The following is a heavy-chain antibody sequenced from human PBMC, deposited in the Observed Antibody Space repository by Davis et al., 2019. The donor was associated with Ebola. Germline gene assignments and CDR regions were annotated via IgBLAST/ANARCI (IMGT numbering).Heavy chain of an antibody. J-gene: IGHJ4*02. Sequence: SETLSLTCAVYGGSFSGYYWSWIRQPPGKGLEWIGEINHSGSTNYNPSLKSRVTISVDTSKNQFSLKLTSMTAADTAVYFCARGRGRGFDSWGQGTLVTVSS. D-gene: IGHD3-10*01. CDR2: INHSGST. V-gene: IGHV4-34*01. CDR3: ARGRGRGFDS. CDR1: GGSFSGYY.